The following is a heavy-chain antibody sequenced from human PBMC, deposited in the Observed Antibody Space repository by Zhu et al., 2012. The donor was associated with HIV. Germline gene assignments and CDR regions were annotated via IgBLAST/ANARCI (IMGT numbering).Heavy chain of an antibody. CDR1: GGSISSNYY. CDR3: ARPGIVPVGGWFDP. V-gene: IGHV4-39*01. D-gene: IGHD1-26*01. J-gene: IGHJ5*02. Sequence: QVQLQESGPGLLKPSETLSLTCTVSGGSISSNYYWGWIRQPPGKGLEWIGSIYYSGTTYYNSSLKSRVTISIDTSRNQFSLRLSSVTAADTAEYYCARPGIVPVGGWFDPWGQGILVTVSS. CDR2: IYYSGTT.